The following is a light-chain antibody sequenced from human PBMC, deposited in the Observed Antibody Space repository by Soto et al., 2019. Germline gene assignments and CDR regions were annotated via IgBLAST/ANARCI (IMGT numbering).Light chain of an antibody. Sequence: QSVLTQPPSASGTPGQRVTISCSGSSSNIGSNTVNWYQQLPGTAPKLLIYSNNQQPSGVPDRFSGSKSGTSASLAISGLQSEDEADYYCAAWDDSLNGYWVFGGGTKVTVL. V-gene: IGLV1-44*01. CDR3: AAWDDSLNGYWV. CDR1: SSNIGSNT. CDR2: SNN. J-gene: IGLJ3*02.